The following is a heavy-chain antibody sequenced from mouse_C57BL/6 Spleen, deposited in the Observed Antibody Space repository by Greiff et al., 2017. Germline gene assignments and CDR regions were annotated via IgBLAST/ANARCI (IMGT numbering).Heavy chain of an antibody. CDR3: ARTHYDYDDVLAWFAY. J-gene: IGHJ3*01. D-gene: IGHD2-4*01. CDR2: IYPGDGDT. Sequence: VQLQQSGPELVKPGASVKISCKASGYAFSSSWMNWVKQRPGKGLEWIGRIYPGDGDTNYNGKFKGKATLTADKSSSTAYMQLSSLTSEDSAVYFCARTHYDYDDVLAWFAYWGQGTLVTVSA. CDR1: GYAFSSSW. V-gene: IGHV1-82*01.